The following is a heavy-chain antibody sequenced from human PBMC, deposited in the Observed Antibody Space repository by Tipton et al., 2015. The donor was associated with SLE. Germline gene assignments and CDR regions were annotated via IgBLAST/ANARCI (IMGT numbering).Heavy chain of an antibody. CDR3: ATNGHGETYEFFTEYLRH. CDR2: IYTSGAT. D-gene: IGHD5-12*01. V-gene: IGHV4-4*07. Sequence: TLSLTCTVSGGPISRYSWNWIRQPAGKGLEWIGRIYTSGATDDNPSLKSRVTMSVDMSKNQIFLKMTSVTAADSAVYYCATNGHGETYEFFTEYLRHWGQGTLVTVSS. CDR1: GGPISRYS. J-gene: IGHJ1*01.